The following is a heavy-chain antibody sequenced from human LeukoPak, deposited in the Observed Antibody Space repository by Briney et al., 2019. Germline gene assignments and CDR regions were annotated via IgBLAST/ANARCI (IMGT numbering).Heavy chain of an antibody. D-gene: IGHD6-13*01. V-gene: IGHV4-34*01. CDR2: INHRGST. CDR3: ARGIAAAGTTYYHYGMDV. Sequence: SETLSLTCAVYGGSFSGYYWSWIRQPPGKGLEWIGEINHRGSTTYNPSLKSRVTISADTSRNQFSLNLSSVTAVDTAVYYCARGIAAAGTTYYHYGMDVWGQGTTVTVSS. CDR1: GGSFSGYY. J-gene: IGHJ6*02.